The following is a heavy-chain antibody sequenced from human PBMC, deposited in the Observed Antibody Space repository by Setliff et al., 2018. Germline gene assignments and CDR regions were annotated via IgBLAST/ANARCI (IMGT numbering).Heavy chain of an antibody. Sequence: LPETLSLTCAVYGGSFSGYYWSWIRQPPGKGLEWIGEINHSGSTNYNPSLKSRVTISVDTSKNQFSLKLSTVTAADTAVYYCARATRTGHLDSWGQGTLVTVSS. CDR3: ARATRTGHLDS. J-gene: IGHJ4*02. CDR2: INHSGST. V-gene: IGHV4-34*01. D-gene: IGHD2-15*01. CDR1: GGSFSGYY.